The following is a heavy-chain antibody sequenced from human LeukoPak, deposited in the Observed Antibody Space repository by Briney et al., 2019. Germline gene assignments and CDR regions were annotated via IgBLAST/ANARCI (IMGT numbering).Heavy chain of an antibody. CDR1: GYTFTSYG. CDR3: ARDRRYDSSGYLAY. V-gene: IGHV1-18*01. CDR2: ISAYNGNT. Sequence: ASVKVSCKASGYTFTSYGISWVRQAPGQGLEWMGWISAYNGNTNYAQKLQGRVTITRDTSASTAYMELSSLRSEDTAVYYCARDRRYDSSGYLAYWGQGTLVTVSS. J-gene: IGHJ4*02. D-gene: IGHD3-22*01.